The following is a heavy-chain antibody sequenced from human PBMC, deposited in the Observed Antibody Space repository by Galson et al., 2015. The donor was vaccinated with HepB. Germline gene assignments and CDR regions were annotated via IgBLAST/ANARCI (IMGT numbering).Heavy chain of an antibody. J-gene: IGHJ4*02. V-gene: IGHV2-5*01. CDR3: AHRRLNTAMVDFDY. D-gene: IGHD5-18*01. Sequence: PALVKPTQTLTLTCTFSGFSVTISGVGVGWIRQPPGKALEWLALIYWSDDKRYSPSLKNRLTITKDTSKNQVVLTMTNMDPVDTATYYCAHRRLNTAMVDFDYWGQGTLVTVSS. CDR1: GFSVTISGVG. CDR2: IYWSDDK.